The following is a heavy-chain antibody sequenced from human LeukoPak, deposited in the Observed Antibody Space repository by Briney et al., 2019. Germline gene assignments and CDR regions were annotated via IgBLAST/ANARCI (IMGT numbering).Heavy chain of an antibody. CDR1: GYTFTSYD. CDR2: MNPNSGNT. V-gene: IGHV1-8*01. J-gene: IGHJ6*02. CDR3: AIPPPVITMVRGVPNYYYYGMDV. D-gene: IGHD3-10*01. Sequence: ASVKVSCKASGYTFTSYDINWVRQATGQGLEWMGWMNPNSGNTGYAQKFQGRVTMTRNTSISTAYMELSSLRSEDTAVYYCAIPPPVITMVRGVPNYYYYGMDVWGQGTTVTVSS.